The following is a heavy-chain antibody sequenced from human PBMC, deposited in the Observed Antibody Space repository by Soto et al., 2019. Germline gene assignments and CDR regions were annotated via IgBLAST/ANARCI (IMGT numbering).Heavy chain of an antibody. CDR2: ISWNSGSI. Sequence: EVQLVESGGGLVQPGRSLRLSCAASGFTFDDYSMHWVRQAPGKGLEWVSGISWNSGSIGYADSVKGRFTISRDNAKNHLSLQMNSLRAEDTALYYCAKDMKGYFDYWGQGTLVTVSS. V-gene: IGHV3-9*01. CDR1: GFTFDDYS. J-gene: IGHJ4*02. CDR3: AKDMKGYFDY.